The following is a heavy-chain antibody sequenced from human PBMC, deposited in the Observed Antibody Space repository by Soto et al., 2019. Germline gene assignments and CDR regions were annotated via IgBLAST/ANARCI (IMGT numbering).Heavy chain of an antibody. J-gene: IGHJ4*02. CDR1: GYTHTELS. Sequence: ASVTVSCKISGYTHTELSMHWVRQAPGKGLEWMGGFDPEDGETIYAQKFQGRVTMTEDTSTDTAYMEPSSLRSEDTAVYYCATDYLDSSGYHFDYWGQGTLVTVSS. D-gene: IGHD3-22*01. CDR3: ATDYLDSSGYHFDY. V-gene: IGHV1-24*01. CDR2: FDPEDGET.